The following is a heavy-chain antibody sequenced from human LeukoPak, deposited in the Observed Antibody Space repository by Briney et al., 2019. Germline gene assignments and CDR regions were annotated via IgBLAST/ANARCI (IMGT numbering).Heavy chain of an antibody. Sequence: KPSGNPAPTRTVSCGSLSSDFWGWIRQLPRKGLGWIGDIYNSGSTNYNPSLKNRVTISVDTSKNQFSLKLSSVTAADTAVYFCARYRKDPTASGSLLPLDFWGQGTLVTVSS. CDR1: CGSLSSDF. J-gene: IGHJ4*02. V-gene: IGHV4-59*01. CDR3: ARYRKDPTASGSLLPLDF. D-gene: IGHD1-26*01. CDR2: IYNSGST.